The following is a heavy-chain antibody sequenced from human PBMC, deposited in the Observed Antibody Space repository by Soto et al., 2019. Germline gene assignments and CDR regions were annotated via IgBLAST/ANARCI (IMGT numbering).Heavy chain of an antibody. V-gene: IGHV4-31*03. CDR2: IYYRGNT. CDR3: ARGWDYYWMYG. D-gene: IGHD3-16*01. J-gene: IGHJ6*02. CDR1: GGSISSDDYY. Sequence: TPDLTCTVSGGSISSDDYYWNWIRQRPGKGLEWIGNIYYRGNTNYNPSLKSRIIMSMDMSGNQFSLKLTSVTAADTAVYYCARGWDYYWMYGPGQGTPVT.